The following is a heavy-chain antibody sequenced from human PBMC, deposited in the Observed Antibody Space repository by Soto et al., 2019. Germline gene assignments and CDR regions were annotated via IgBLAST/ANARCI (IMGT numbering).Heavy chain of an antibody. CDR2: INAGNGNT. J-gene: IGHJ5*02. D-gene: IGHD6-19*01. Sequence: ASVKVSCKASGYTFTRCAMHWVRQAPGQRLEWMGWINAGNGNTKYSQKFQGGVTITRDTSASTAYMELNSLKTEDTAVYYCVRVTAVALIPWGQGTLVTVSS. V-gene: IGHV1-3*01. CDR3: VRVTAVALIP. CDR1: GYTFTRCA.